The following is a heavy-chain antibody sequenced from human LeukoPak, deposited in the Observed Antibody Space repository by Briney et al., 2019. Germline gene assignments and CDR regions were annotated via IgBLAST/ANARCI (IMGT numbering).Heavy chain of an antibody. CDR3: ARVKVDWNYYGNWFDP. J-gene: IGHJ5*02. CDR1: GGSLSSSSYY. V-gene: IGHV4-39*07. Sequence: SETLSLTCTVSGGSLSSSSYYWGWIRQPPGQGLEWIGYIYHSGSTYYNPSLKSRVTISVDRSKNQFSLKLSSVTAADTAVYYCARVKVDWNYYGNWFDPWGQGTLVTVSS. CDR2: IYHSGST. D-gene: IGHD1-7*01.